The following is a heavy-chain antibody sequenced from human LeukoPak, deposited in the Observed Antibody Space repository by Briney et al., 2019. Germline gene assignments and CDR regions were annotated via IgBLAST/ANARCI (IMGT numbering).Heavy chain of an antibody. D-gene: IGHD3-3*01. J-gene: IGHJ4*02. CDR3: ARDGFLEWLLSYYFDY. CDR2: IYSGDIA. V-gene: IGHV3-66*01. Sequence: GGSLRLSCAASGFSVSNNYMSWVRQAPGKGLEWVSVIYSGDIAYYADSVKGRFTISRDNSKNTLYLQMNSLRAEDTAVYYCARDGFLEWLLSYYFDYWGQGTLVTVSS. CDR1: GFSVSNNY.